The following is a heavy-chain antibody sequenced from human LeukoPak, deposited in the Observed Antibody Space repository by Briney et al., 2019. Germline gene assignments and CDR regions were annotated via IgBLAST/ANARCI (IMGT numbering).Heavy chain of an antibody. Sequence: GGSLRLSCVASGFTFSNYAMSWIRQAPGKGLEWVSYISSSSSNTNYADSVKGRFTISRDNAKNSLYLQMNSLKAEDTAVYYCARAGHGGSLFINYWGQGTLLTVSS. D-gene: IGHD2-15*01. J-gene: IGHJ4*02. CDR3: ARAGHGGSLFINY. V-gene: IGHV3-11*05. CDR1: GFTFSNYA. CDR2: ISSSSSNT.